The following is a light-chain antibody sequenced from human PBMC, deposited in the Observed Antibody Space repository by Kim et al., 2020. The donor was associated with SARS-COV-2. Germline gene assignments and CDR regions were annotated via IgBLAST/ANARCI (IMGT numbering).Light chain of an antibody. V-gene: IGLV4-69*01. CDR1: SGHSSYA. J-gene: IGLJ3*02. CDR2: LNSDGSH. Sequence: QPVLTQSPSASASLGASVKLTCTLSSGHSSYAIAWHQQQPEKGPRYLMKLNSDGSHSKGDGIPDRFSGSSSGAERYLTISSLQSEDEADYYCQTWGAGIRVFVGGTQLTVL. CDR3: QTWGAGIRV.